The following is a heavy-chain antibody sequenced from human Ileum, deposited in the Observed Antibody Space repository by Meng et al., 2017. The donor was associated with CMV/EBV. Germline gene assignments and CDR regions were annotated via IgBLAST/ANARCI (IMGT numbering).Heavy chain of an antibody. CDR2: IYGSGST. J-gene: IGHJ4*02. CDR1: DFTVSGKY. D-gene: IGHD3-3*01. CDR3: ASRPSGDYPYFDF. Sequence: EGQLVGMGGGLLRPGGSLSLSCAASDFTVSGKYMSWVRQAPGKGLEWVSLIYGSGSTYYADSVKGRFTISRDNAKNTLYLQMNSLRAEDTAVYHCASRPSGDYPYFDFWGQGTLVTVSS. V-gene: IGHV3-53*02.